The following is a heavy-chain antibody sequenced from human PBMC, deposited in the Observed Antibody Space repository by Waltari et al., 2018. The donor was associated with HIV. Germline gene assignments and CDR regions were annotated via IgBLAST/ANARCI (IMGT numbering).Heavy chain of an antibody. V-gene: IGHV3-23*01. CDR3: AKDYGGGNPRDY. Sequence: EVQLLESGGGLVQPGGSLRLSCAASGFVFSGYAMSWVRQAPGKGLEWGAIISAIDSNTYYADSVKGRLTISRDNAKETLYLQMNSLRAEDTAVYFCAKDYGGGNPRDYWGQGTLVTVSS. J-gene: IGHJ4*02. CDR1: GFVFSGYA. D-gene: IGHD2-15*01. CDR2: ISAIDSNT.